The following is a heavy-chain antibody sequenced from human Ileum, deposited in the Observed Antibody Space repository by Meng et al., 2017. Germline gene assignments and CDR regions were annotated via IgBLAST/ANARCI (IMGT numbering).Heavy chain of an antibody. D-gene: IGHD6-19*01. V-gene: IGHV7-4-1*02. Sequence: LRRAGASWKVSCKASGYTLPCYAMNWVRQAPGQGLEWMGWINTNTGNPTYAQGFTACFVFPFDTSVSTAYLQISSLKAEDTAVYYCARMGIAVDGTLGWEDYWGQGTLVTVSS. CDR3: ARMGIAVDGTLGWEDY. CDR2: INTNTGNP. CDR1: GYTLPCYA. J-gene: IGHJ4*02.